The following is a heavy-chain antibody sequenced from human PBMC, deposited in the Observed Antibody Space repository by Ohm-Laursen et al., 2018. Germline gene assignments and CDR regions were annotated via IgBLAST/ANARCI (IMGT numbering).Heavy chain of an antibody. CDR2: INWNSGLI. V-gene: IGHV3-9*01. Sequence: RSLRLSCTASGFTFDDFAMHWVRQAPGKGLEWVSGINWNSGLIAYADSVRGRFFISRDNAKNSLYLQMNSLRAEDTALYHCAREGQLNGMDVWGQGTTVTVSS. D-gene: IGHD5-18*01. CDR3: AREGQLNGMDV. CDR1: GFTFDDFA. J-gene: IGHJ6*02.